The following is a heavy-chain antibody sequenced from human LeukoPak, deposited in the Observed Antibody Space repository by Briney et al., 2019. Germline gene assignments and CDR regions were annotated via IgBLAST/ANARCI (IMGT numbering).Heavy chain of an antibody. CDR3: AGSTVTTRAFDY. D-gene: IGHD4-17*01. V-gene: IGHV4-61*01. J-gene: IGHJ4*02. CDR1: GASVSSSSYY. CDR2: IYDSGIT. Sequence: SETLSLTCTVSGASVSSSSYYWSWLRQSPGKGLEWIGYIYDSGITKYNPSLKSRVTISVDTSKNQFSLKLTSVTAADTAVYSCAGSTVTTRAFDYWGQGTLVTVSS.